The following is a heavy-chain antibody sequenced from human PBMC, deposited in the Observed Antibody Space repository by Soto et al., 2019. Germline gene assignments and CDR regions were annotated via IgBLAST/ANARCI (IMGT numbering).Heavy chain of an antibody. CDR1: GFTFSSYA. J-gene: IGHJ4*02. Sequence: QVQLVESGGGVVQPGRSLRLSCAASGFTFSSYAMHWVRQAPGKGLEWVAVISYDGSNKYYADSVKGRFTISRDNSKNTXXLQMNSLRAEDTSVYYCARDWTPGLAVWCGDPPGYWGQGTLVTVCS. V-gene: IGHV3-30-3*01. CDR2: ISYDGSNK. D-gene: IGHD3-10*01. CDR3: ARDWTPGLAVWCGDPPGY.